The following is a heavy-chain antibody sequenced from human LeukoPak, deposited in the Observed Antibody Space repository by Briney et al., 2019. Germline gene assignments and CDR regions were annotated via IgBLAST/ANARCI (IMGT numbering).Heavy chain of an antibody. CDR2: ISGSGDSP. J-gene: IGHJ4*02. CDR1: GFTFSTYA. CDR3: AKSKQHMDIHFDY. D-gene: IGHD2-2*03. Sequence: GGSLRLSCAASGFTFSTYAMSWVRQAPGKGLEWVSTISGSGDSPYYADSVKGRFTISRDNSKNTLYLQMNSLRTEDTAVYYCAKSKQHMDIHFDYWGQGTLVTVSS. V-gene: IGHV3-23*01.